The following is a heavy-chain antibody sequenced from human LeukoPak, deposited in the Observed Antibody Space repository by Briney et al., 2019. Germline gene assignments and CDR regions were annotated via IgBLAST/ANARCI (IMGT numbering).Heavy chain of an antibody. V-gene: IGHV3-21*01. CDR1: GFTFSSYS. Sequence: PGGSLRLSCASSGFTFSSYSMNWVRQAPGKGLEWVSSIRSSSSYIYYADSVKGRFTISRDNAKNSLYLQMNSLRAEDTAVYYCARHFARGTVVNNWFDPWGQGTLVTVSS. D-gene: IGHD4-23*01. CDR3: ARHFARGTVVNNWFDP. J-gene: IGHJ5*02. CDR2: IRSSSSYI.